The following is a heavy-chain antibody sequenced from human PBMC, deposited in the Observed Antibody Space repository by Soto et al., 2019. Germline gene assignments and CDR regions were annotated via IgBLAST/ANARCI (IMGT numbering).Heavy chain of an antibody. CDR2: IDQDGNEK. J-gene: IGHJ6*02. CDR1: GFNFYTSW. Sequence: SLRLSCAASGFNFYTSWMDWVRQSPGKGLEWVANIDQDGNEKYYVDSVKGRFTISRDNAKNSLYLQMNSLRAEDTAVYYCSRRLEVWGQGTTVTVSS. CDR3: SRRLEV. V-gene: IGHV3-7*05.